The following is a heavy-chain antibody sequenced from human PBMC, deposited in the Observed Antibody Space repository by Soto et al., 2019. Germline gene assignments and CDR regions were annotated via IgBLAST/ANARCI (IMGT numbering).Heavy chain of an antibody. V-gene: IGHV4-61*05. CDR3: ARHSFCGGDCYLDY. CDR2: FYYSGST. Sequence: SETLSLTCTVSGGSISSSSYYWSWIRQPPGKGLEWIGYFYYSGSTNYNPSLKSRVTISVDTSKNQFSLKLSSVTAADTAVYYCARHSFCGGDCYLDYWGHGTLVTVSS. J-gene: IGHJ4*01. D-gene: IGHD2-21*02. CDR1: GGSISSSSYY.